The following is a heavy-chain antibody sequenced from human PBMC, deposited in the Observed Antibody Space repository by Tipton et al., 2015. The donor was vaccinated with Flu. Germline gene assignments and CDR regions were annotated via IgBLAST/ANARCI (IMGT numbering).Heavy chain of an antibody. V-gene: IGHV3-53*01. J-gene: IGHJ4*02. Sequence: QLVQSGGGLIQRGGSLRHSCVVSGFTVSSNYMTWVRQAPGKGLEWVSVIYSGGSTKYADSVKGRFTISREKSKNTLYLQLNSLGAEATAVYYCARGRGYFVTPTGLLPFDFWGQGTLFTVSS. D-gene: IGHD3-9*01. CDR1: GFTVSSNY. CDR3: ARGRGYFVTPTGLLPFDF. CDR2: IYSGGST.